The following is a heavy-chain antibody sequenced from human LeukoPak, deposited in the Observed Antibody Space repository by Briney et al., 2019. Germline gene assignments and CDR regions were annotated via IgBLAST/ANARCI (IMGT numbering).Heavy chain of an antibody. V-gene: IGHV4-39*01. J-gene: IGHJ4*02. CDR2: IYYSGST. D-gene: IGHD7-27*01. Sequence: SETLSLTCTVSGGSISSSSYYWGWIRQPPGKGLEWIGSIYYSGSTYYNPSLKSRVTISVDTSKNQFSLKLSSVTAADTAVYYRARTGEIVSDSWVDYWGQGTLVTVSS. CDR1: GGSISSSSYY. CDR3: ARTGEIVSDSWVDY.